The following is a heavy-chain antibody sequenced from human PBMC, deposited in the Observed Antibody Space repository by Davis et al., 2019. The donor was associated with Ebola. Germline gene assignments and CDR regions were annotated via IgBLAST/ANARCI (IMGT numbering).Heavy chain of an antibody. V-gene: IGHV3-7*03. J-gene: IGHJ4*02. CDR2: IKQDGSEK. D-gene: IGHD1-7*01. Sequence: GESLKISCVDSGFSFDTHWMNWVRQAPGKGLEWVANIKQDGSEKNYVDSVRGRFIISRDNAKNSLYLQMNSLRAEDTAVYYCARAISWNYYFDYWGQGSLVTVSS. CDR1: GFSFDTHW. CDR3: ARAISWNYYFDY.